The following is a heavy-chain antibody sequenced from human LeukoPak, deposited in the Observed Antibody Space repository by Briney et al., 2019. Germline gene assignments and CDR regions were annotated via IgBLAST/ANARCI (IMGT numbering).Heavy chain of an antibody. J-gene: IGHJ4*02. V-gene: IGHV1-46*01. D-gene: IGHD5-24*01. CDR2: INPSGGST. Sequence: GASVKVSCKASGYTFTSYYMHWVRQAPGQGLEWMGIINPSGGSTSYAQKFQGRVTMTRDTSISTAYMELSRLRSDDTAVYYCARICRRDGSYLGYWGQGTLVTVSS. CDR1: GYTFTSYY. CDR3: ARICRRDGSYLGY.